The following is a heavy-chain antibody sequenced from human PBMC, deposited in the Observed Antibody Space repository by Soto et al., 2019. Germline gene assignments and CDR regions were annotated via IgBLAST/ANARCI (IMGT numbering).Heavy chain of an antibody. D-gene: IGHD6-6*01. J-gene: IGHJ4*02. V-gene: IGHV3-30*18. CDR2: ISYDGSNK. CDR1: GFAFSSYG. Sequence: PGGSLRLSCAASGFAFSSYGMHWVRQAPGKGLEWVAVISYDGSNKYYADSVKGRFTISRDNSKNTLYLQMNSLRAEDTAVYYCAKDYAAARPVRGYFDYWGQGTLVTV. CDR3: AKDYAAARPVRGYFDY.